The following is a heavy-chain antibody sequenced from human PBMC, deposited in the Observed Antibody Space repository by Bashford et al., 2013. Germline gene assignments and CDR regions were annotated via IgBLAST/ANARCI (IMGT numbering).Heavy chain of an antibody. Sequence: IVVRQAPGKGLEWVSGIRGNGITTYYADSVKGRYTISRDNSKNTVYLQMNSLRADDTAVYYCRLPYSSSWYLDYWGQGSLVTVSS. D-gene: IGHD3-22*01. CDR2: IRGNGITT. V-gene: IGHV3-23*01. J-gene: IGHJ4*02. CDR3: RLPYSSSWYLDY.